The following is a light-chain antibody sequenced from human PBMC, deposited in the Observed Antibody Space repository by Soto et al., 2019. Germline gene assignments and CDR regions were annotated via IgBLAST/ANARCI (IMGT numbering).Light chain of an antibody. CDR3: SSYTSSGTDV. Sequence: QSALTQPASVSGSPGQSITISCTGTSSDVGDYNYVSWYQQHPGKVPKLMIYDVSNRPSGVSNRFSGSKSGNTASLTISGLQAEDEADYYCSSYTSSGTDVFGTGTKVTVL. CDR1: SSDVGDYNY. J-gene: IGLJ1*01. CDR2: DVS. V-gene: IGLV2-14*01.